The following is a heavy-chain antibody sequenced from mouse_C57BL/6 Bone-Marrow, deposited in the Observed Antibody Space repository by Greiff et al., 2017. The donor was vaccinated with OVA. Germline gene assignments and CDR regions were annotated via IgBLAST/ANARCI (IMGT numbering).Heavy chain of an antibody. D-gene: IGHD1-1*01. CDR1: GYTFTSYW. CDR2: IDPSDSYT. J-gene: IGHJ1*03. V-gene: IGHV1-59*01. CDR3: ARGVAVVDLGYFDV. Sequence: QVQLKQPGAELVRPGTSVKLSCKASGYTFTSYWMHWVKQRPGQGLEWIGEIDPSDSYTNYNQKFKGKATLTVDTSSSTAYMQLSSLTSEDSAVYYCARGVAVVDLGYFDVWGTGTTVTVSS.